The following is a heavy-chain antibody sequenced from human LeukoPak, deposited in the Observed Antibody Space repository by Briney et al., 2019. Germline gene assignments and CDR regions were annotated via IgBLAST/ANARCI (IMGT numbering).Heavy chain of an antibody. J-gene: IGHJ3*02. CDR3: AKSHGDYVWGSYPSAFDI. V-gene: IGHV3-30-3*01. CDR1: GFTFSGHA. CDR2: ISYDGSNK. D-gene: IGHD3-16*01. Sequence: GGSLRLSCAASGFTFSGHAMVWVRQAPGKGLEWVSFISYDGSNKVYADSVMGRFTISRDNSKNTLYLQMNSLRAEDTAVYYCAKSHGDYVWGSYPSAFDIWGRGTMVTVSS.